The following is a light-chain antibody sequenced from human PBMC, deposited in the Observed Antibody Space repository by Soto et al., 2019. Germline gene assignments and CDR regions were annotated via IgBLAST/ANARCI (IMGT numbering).Light chain of an antibody. CDR3: QQYGSSPS. Sequence: EIVLTQSPGTLSLSPGERATLSCRASRSVSSSYLAWYRQRPGQAPRLLIYGASIRATGIPDRFSGSGSGTDFTLTISRLEPEDFAVYYCQQYGSSPSFGPGTKVDIK. J-gene: IGKJ3*01. V-gene: IGKV3-20*01. CDR2: GAS. CDR1: RSVSSSY.